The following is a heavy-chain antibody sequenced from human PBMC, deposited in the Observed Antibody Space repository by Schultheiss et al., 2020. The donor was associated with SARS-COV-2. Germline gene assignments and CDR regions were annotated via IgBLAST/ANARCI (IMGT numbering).Heavy chain of an antibody. J-gene: IGHJ4*02. CDR3: ARDRRYKEYYFDY. V-gene: IGHV3-13*05. CDR2: IGTAGDP. D-gene: IGHD1-14*01. CDR1: GFTFSSYD. Sequence: GGSLRLSCAASGFTFSSYDMHWVRQATGKGLEWVSAIGTAGDPYYPGSVKGRFTISRDNSKNTLYLQMNSLRAEDTAVYYCARDRRYKEYYFDYWGQGTLVTVSS.